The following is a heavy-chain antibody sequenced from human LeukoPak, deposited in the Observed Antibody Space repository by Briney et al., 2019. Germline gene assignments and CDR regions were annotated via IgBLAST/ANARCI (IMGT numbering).Heavy chain of an antibody. J-gene: IGHJ4*02. V-gene: IGHV1-18*01. D-gene: IGHD3-22*01. CDR3: AHYYDSSGYSLGFDY. Sequence: ASVKVSCKASGGTFSSYAISWVRQAPGQGLEWMGWISAYNGNTNYAQKLQGRVTMTTDTSTSTAYMELRSLRSDDTAVYYCAHYYDSSGYSLGFDYWGQGTLVTVSS. CDR2: ISAYNGNT. CDR1: GGTFSSYA.